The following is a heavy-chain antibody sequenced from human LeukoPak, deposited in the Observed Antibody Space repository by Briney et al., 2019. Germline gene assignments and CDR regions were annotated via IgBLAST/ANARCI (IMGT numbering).Heavy chain of an antibody. D-gene: IGHD6-6*01. V-gene: IGHV3-48*03. J-gene: IGHJ4*02. CDR1: GFTFSSYE. Sequence: GGSLRLSCGASGFTFSSYEMNWVRQAPGKGLEWVSYISRGGSAIYYADSVKGRFTISRDNAKNSLYLQMNSLRAEDTAVYYCARNDYSSSSYFYWGQGTLVTVSS. CDR2: ISRGGSAI. CDR3: ARNDYSSSSYFY.